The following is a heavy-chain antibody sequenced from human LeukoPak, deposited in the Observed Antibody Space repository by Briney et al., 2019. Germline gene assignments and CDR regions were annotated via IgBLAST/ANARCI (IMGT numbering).Heavy chain of an antibody. CDR1: GDSVSSNDAA. Sequence: SQTLSLTFAISGDSVSSNDAAWNWLRQSPSRGLEWLGRTYYRSKWYYDYAVSVKSRITINPDTSKNQFSLQLNSVTPDDTAVFYCAREPSGHSGSFDSWGQGTLVTVSS. CDR2: TYYRSKWYY. V-gene: IGHV6-1*01. D-gene: IGHD4-23*01. J-gene: IGHJ4*02. CDR3: AREPSGHSGSFDS.